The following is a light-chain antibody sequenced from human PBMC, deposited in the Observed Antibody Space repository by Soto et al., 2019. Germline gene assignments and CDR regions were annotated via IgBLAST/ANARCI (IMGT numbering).Light chain of an antibody. CDR1: QSVSSN. CDR3: QQHYNSPLT. Sequence: EIVMTQSPATLSVSPGERATLSCRASQSVSSNLAWFQQKPGQAPRLLIYGASTRATSIPARFSCSGSGTEFTFTISSPHSEDTPVYYCQQHYNSPLTFGGGTKVEIQ. CDR2: GAS. V-gene: IGKV3-15*01. J-gene: IGKJ4*01.